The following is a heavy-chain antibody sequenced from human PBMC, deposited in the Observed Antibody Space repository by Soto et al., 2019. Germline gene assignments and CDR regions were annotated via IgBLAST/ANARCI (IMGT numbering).Heavy chain of an antibody. Sequence: GGSLRLSCAASGFTFSSYWMSWVRQAPGKGLEWVANIKQDGSEKYYVDSVKGRFTISRDNAKNSLYLQMNSLRAEDTAVYYCARDHLYYDYIWGSYRPFDYWGQGTLVTVSS. CDR3: ARDHLYYDYIWGSYRPFDY. J-gene: IGHJ4*02. V-gene: IGHV3-7*01. D-gene: IGHD3-16*02. CDR2: IKQDGSEK. CDR1: GFTFSSYW.